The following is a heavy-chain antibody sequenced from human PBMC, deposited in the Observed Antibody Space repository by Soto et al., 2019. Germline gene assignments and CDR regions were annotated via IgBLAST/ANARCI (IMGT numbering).Heavy chain of an antibody. V-gene: IGHV5-10-1*01. CDR3: AXGDIVVVPAAPRNWFDP. D-gene: IGHD2-2*01. CDR2: IDPSDSYT. J-gene: IGHJ5*02. CDR1: GYSFTIYW. Sequence: GESLKISCKGSGYSFTIYWISWVRQMPGKGLEWMGRIDPSDSYTNYSPSFQGHVTISADKSISTAYLQWSSLKASDTAMYYCAXGDIVVVPAAPRNWFDPWGQGTLVTVSS.